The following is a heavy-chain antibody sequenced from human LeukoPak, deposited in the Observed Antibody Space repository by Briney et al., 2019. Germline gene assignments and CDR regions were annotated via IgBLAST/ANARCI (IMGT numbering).Heavy chain of an antibody. CDR2: ISSSASTI. J-gene: IGHJ4*02. D-gene: IGHD6-13*01. Sequence: GRSLRLAWAAAAFTFSDYYISWIRQAPGKGLGWVSYISSSASTIYYADSVKGRFTISRHNAKNSLYLQMNTLRAEDTAVYYCARGASSWYYWGQGTLVTVSS. CDR1: AFTFSDYY. CDR3: ARGASSWYY. V-gene: IGHV3-11*01.